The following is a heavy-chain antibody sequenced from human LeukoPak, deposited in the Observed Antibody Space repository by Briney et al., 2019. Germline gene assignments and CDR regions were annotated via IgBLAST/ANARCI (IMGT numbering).Heavy chain of an antibody. V-gene: IGHV1-69*13. Sequence: GAPVKVSCKASGYTFTGYYMHWVRQAPGQGLEWMGGIIPIFGTANYAQKFQGRVTITADESTSTAYMELSSLRSEDTAVYYCARDLSQLWLHYWGQGTLVTVSS. D-gene: IGHD5-18*01. CDR1: GYTFTGYY. J-gene: IGHJ4*02. CDR3: ARDLSQLWLHY. CDR2: IIPIFGTA.